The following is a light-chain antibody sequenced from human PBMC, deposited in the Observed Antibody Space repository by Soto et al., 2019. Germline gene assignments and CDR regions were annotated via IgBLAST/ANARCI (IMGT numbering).Light chain of an antibody. CDR1: QSISSW. Sequence: LQMPQSTSPPSASVGDRVTNTCRASQSISSWLAWYQQKPGKAPKLLIYKASSLESGVPSRFSGSGSGTEFTLTISGLHPDDFATYYCQQYNVYPVTFGQGTKVAIK. V-gene: IGKV1-5*03. CDR2: KAS. J-gene: IGKJ1*01. CDR3: QQYNVYPVT.